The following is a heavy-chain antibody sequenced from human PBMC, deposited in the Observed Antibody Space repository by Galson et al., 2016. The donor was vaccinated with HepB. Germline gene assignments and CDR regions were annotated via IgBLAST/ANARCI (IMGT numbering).Heavy chain of an antibody. V-gene: IGHV4-4*02. CDR1: GGSIRSSNW. Sequence: SETLSPTCAVSGGSIRSSNWWSWVRQPPGKGLEWIGDIFHTGSTNYNPSLESRVTISVGKFPNLLSLTLTSVTAADTAVYFCAREDPPAPGAFDIWGQGTMVTVSS. CDR2: IFHTGST. J-gene: IGHJ3*02. CDR3: AREDPPAPGAFDI.